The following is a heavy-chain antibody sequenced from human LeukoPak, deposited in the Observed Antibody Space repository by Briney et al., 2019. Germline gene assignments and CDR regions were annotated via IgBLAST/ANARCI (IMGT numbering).Heavy chain of an antibody. V-gene: IGHV1-8*01. CDR3: ARGGSRELQYSSSIFDY. J-gene: IGHJ4*02. D-gene: IGHD6-6*01. Sequence: ASVKVSYKASGYTFTSYDINWVRQATGQGLEWMGWMNPNSGNTGYAQKFQGRVTMTRNTSISTAYMELSSLRSEDTAVYYCARGGSRELQYSSSIFDYWGQGTLVTVSS. CDR1: GYTFTSYD. CDR2: MNPNSGNT.